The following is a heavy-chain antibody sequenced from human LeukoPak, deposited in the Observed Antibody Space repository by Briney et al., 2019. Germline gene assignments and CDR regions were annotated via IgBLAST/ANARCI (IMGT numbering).Heavy chain of an antibody. CDR3: AKDRDVYGWSYPLDY. Sequence: GGSLRLSCAASGFTFSSYWMSWVRQAPGKGLEWVANIKQDGSEKYYADSVKGRFTISRDNSKNTLYLQMNSLRAEDTAVYYCAKDRDVYGWSYPLDYWGQGTLVTVSS. V-gene: IGHV3-7*01. J-gene: IGHJ4*02. D-gene: IGHD1-26*01. CDR1: GFTFSSYW. CDR2: IKQDGSEK.